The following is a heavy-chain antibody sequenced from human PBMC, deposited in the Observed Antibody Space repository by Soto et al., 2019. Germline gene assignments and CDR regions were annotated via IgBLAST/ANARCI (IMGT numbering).Heavy chain of an antibody. J-gene: IGHJ5*02. Sequence: QLQLQASGPGLVKPSETLSLTCTVSGGSISSSSYYWGWIRQPPGKGLEWIGRIYYSGSTYYNPSLKSRVTISVDTSKNHFPLKLSSVTAADTAVYYCARLRRITMVRGAYNWFDPWGQGTLVTVSS. D-gene: IGHD3-10*01. CDR3: ARLRRITMVRGAYNWFDP. V-gene: IGHV4-39*01. CDR1: GGSISSSSYY. CDR2: IYYSGST.